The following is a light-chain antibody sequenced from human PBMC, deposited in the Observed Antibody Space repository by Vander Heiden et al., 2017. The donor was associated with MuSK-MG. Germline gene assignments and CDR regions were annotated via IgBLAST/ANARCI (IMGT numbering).Light chain of an antibody. CDR2: AAS. Sequence: DIQMTQSPSSLSASVGDRVTVTCRASQSISSYLNWYQQKPGKAPKFLIYAASSLQSGVPSRFSGSGSGTDFTLTISRLQPEDFATYYCQQSDSSPMTFGQGTKVEIK. CDR3: QQSDSSPMT. CDR1: QSISSY. V-gene: IGKV1-39*01. J-gene: IGKJ1*01.